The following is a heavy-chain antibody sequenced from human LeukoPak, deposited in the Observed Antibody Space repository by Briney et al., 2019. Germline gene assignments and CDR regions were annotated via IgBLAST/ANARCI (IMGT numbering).Heavy chain of an antibody. Sequence: SETLSLTCTVSGGSISSSSYYWGWIRQPPGKGLEWIGSIYYSGSTNYNPSLKSRVTISVDTSKNQFSLKLSSVTAADTAVYYCASYDYVWGSYRSPRFEYWGQGTLVTVSS. J-gene: IGHJ4*02. D-gene: IGHD3-16*02. CDR3: ASYDYVWGSYRSPRFEY. CDR1: GGSISSSSYY. CDR2: IYYSGST. V-gene: IGHV4-39*07.